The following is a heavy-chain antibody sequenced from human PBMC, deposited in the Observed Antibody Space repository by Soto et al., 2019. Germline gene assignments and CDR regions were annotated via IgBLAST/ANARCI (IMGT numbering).Heavy chain of an antibody. V-gene: IGHV3-66*01. CDR2: IYSGGST. J-gene: IGHJ6*02. CDR3: ARDRIPTGMDV. Sequence: EVQLVESGRGLVQPGGSLRLSCAATGLTVSSNYMSWVRQAPGKGLEWVSVIYSGGSTYYADSVKGRFTISRDNSKNTLYLQMNSLRAEDTAVYYCARDRIPTGMDVWGQGTTVTVSS. CDR1: GLTVSSNY.